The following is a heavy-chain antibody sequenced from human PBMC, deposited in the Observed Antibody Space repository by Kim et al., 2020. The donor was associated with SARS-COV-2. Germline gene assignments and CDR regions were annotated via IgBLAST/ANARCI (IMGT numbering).Heavy chain of an antibody. CDR1: GFTFSSYA. D-gene: IGHD6-13*01. Sequence: GGSLRLSCAASGFTFSSYAMHWVRQAPGKGLEWVAVISYDGSNKYYADSVKGRFTISRDNSKNTLYLQMNSLRAEDTAVYYCARDRMQQLVSSFDYWGQGTLVTVSS. V-gene: IGHV3-30-3*01. J-gene: IGHJ4*02. CDR2: ISYDGSNK. CDR3: ARDRMQQLVSSFDY.